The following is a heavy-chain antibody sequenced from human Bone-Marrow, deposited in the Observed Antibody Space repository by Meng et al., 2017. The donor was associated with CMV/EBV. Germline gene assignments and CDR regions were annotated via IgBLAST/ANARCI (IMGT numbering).Heavy chain of an antibody. CDR3: ARGPKLGYCSSSLLPCLYYYGMDV. CDR1: GFTFSSYG. J-gene: IGHJ6*02. Sequence: ESLKISCAASGFTFSSYGMHWVRQAPGKGLEWIGEINHSGSTNYNPSLKSRVTISVDTSKNQFSLKLSSVTAADTSVYYCARGPKLGYCSSSLLPCLYYYGMDVWGQGTTVTVSS. CDR2: INHSGST. V-gene: IGHV4-34*01. D-gene: IGHD2-2*01.